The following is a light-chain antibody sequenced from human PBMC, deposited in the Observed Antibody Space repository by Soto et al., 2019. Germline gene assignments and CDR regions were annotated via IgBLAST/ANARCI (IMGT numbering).Light chain of an antibody. CDR1: QGISSY. CDR2: AAS. CDR3: QQYYSYLIT. J-gene: IGKJ5*01. Sequence: IQMTQSPSSLSASVGDRVTITCRASQGISSYLAWYQQKPGKAPKLLIYAASTLQSGVPSRFSGSGSGTDFTLTISCLQSEDFATYYCQQYYSYLITFGQGTRLEIK. V-gene: IGKV1-8*01.